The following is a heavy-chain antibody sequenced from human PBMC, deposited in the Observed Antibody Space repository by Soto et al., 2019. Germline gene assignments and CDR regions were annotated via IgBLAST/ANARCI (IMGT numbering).Heavy chain of an antibody. J-gene: IGHJ6*02. V-gene: IGHV1-46*01. D-gene: IGHD2-2*01. Sequence: ASVKVSCKASGYTFTSYYMHWVRQAPGQGLEWMGIINPSGGSTSYAQKFQGRVTMTRDTSTSTVYMELSSLRSEDTAVYYCARVRGVVGYCSSTSCYGSRINYYYGMDVWGQGTTVTVSS. CDR1: GYTFTSYY. CDR2: INPSGGST. CDR3: ARVRGVVGYCSSTSCYGSRINYYYGMDV.